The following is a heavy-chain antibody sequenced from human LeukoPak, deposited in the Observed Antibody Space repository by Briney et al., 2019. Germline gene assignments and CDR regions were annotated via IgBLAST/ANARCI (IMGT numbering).Heavy chain of an antibody. CDR3: ARQIVHQAAFDP. D-gene: IGHD3-22*01. CDR1: GGSVSSGNYY. Sequence: KPSETLSLTCTVSGGSVSSGNYYWSWIRQPPGKGLEWVAYVYYSGSTNYNPSLKSRLSISVDRSKNQFSLNLTSVTAADTAVYYCARQIVHQAAFDPWGQGTLVTVSS. V-gene: IGHV4-61*01. J-gene: IGHJ5*02. CDR2: VYYSGST.